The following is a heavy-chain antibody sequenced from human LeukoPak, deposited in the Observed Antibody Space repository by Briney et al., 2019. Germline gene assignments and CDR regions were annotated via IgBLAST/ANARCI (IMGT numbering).Heavy chain of an antibody. J-gene: IGHJ6*03. CDR1: DGSFTDYH. D-gene: IGHD6-6*01. V-gene: IGHV4-34*01. CDR3: ARATEGYSSSVVYMDV. CDR2: INHSGST. Sequence: PSETLSLTCAVYDGSFTDYHWTWIRQPPGKGLEWIGEINHSGSTRHSPSLKSRVTISVDTPKNQFSLKLSSVTAAEKAVYYCARATEGYSSSVVYMDVWGKGTTVTVSS.